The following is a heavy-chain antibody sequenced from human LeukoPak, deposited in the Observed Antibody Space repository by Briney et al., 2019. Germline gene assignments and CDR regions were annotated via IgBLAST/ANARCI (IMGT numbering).Heavy chain of an antibody. Sequence: PSETLSLTCTVSGGSISSYYWTWVRQSAGKGLEWIGRINTSGSTNYNPSLRSRVTMSVNTSKNQFSLNLTSVTAADTAVYSCAREGGDPRWLDPWGQGTLVTVSS. V-gene: IGHV4-4*07. J-gene: IGHJ5*02. CDR1: GGSISSYY. CDR3: AREGGDPRWLDP. D-gene: IGHD6-25*01. CDR2: INTSGST.